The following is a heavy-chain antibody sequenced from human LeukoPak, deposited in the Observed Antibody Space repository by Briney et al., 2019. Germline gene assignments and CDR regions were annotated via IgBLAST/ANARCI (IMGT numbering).Heavy chain of an antibody. CDR1: GGSISSSSYY. Sequence: PSETLSLTCTVSGGSISSSSYYWGWIRQPPGKGLEWIGSIYYSGSTYYNPSLKSRVTISVDTSKHQFSLKLSSVTAADTAVYYCARRYRGYANYYYYYYMDVWGKGTTVTISS. V-gene: IGHV4-39*07. J-gene: IGHJ6*03. CDR3: ARRYRGYANYYYYYYMDV. CDR2: IYYSGST. D-gene: IGHD3-16*01.